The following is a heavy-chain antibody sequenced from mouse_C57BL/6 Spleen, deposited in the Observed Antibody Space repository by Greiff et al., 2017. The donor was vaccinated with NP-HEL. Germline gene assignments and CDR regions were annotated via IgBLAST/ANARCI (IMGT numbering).Heavy chain of an antibody. Sequence: VQLKQSGPELVKPGDSVKISCKASGYSFTGYFMNWVMQSHGKSLEWIGRINPYNGDTFYNQKFKGKATLTVDKSSSTAHMELRSLTSEDSAVYYCARTDYSNPGDFDYWGQGTTLTVSS. CDR3: ARTDYSNPGDFDY. J-gene: IGHJ2*01. CDR2: INPYNGDT. V-gene: IGHV1-20*01. CDR1: GYSFTGYF. D-gene: IGHD2-5*01.